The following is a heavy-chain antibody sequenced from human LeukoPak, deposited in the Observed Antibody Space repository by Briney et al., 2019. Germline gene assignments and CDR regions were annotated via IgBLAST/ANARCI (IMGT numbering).Heavy chain of an antibody. V-gene: IGHV1-18*01. D-gene: IGHD3-16*01. CDR2: ISAFNYII. CDR1: GYTFSHYG. Sequence: ASVKVSCKTSGYTFSHYGISWWRQAPGQGLEWVGWISAFNYIIEYAQKFQGRVTMTQDTATSTAYMEVRNLTSDDTAVFLCTKGRSISAQGDSWGQRSLVGV. CDR3: TKGRSISAQGDS. J-gene: IGHJ4*02.